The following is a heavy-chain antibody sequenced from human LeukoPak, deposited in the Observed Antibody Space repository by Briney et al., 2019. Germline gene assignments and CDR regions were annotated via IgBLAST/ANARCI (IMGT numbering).Heavy chain of an antibody. Sequence: ASVKVSCKASGYTFTSYGISWVRQAPGQGLEWMGWISAYNGNTNYAQKLQGRVTMTTDTSTSTAYMELRSLRSDDTAVYYCARSRRGVGDLKEFDYWGQGTLVTVSS. V-gene: IGHV1-18*01. D-gene: IGHD3-10*01. CDR3: ARSRRGVGDLKEFDY. J-gene: IGHJ4*02. CDR1: GYTFTSYG. CDR2: ISAYNGNT.